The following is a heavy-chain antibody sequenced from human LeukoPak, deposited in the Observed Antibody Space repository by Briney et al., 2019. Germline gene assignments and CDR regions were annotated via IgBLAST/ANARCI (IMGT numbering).Heavy chain of an antibody. Sequence: ASVKVSCKASGGTFSSYAISWVRQAPGQGLEWMGGIIPIFGTANYAQKFQGRVTTTADKSTSTAYMELSSLRSEDTAAYYCARGRSPDTAMSDAFDIWGQGTMVTVSS. CDR3: ARGRSPDTAMSDAFDI. D-gene: IGHD5-18*01. J-gene: IGHJ3*02. CDR1: GGTFSSYA. V-gene: IGHV1-69*06. CDR2: IIPIFGTA.